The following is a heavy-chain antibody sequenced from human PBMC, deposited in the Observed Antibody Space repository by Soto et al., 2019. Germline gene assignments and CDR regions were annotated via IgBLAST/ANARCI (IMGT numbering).Heavy chain of an antibody. Sequence: PSETLSLTCTVSGDSISSSYWAWIRQSPGKGLEWIAYIYYSGTTNYNPSLESRASISMDTSKNQFSLRLTSVTAADTAVYYCARSLVHQWLVHDAYDIGVQGTLVP. J-gene: IGHJ3*02. CDR1: GDSISSSY. D-gene: IGHD6-19*01. CDR3: ARSLVHQWLVHDAYDI. V-gene: IGHV4-59*01. CDR2: IYYSGTT.